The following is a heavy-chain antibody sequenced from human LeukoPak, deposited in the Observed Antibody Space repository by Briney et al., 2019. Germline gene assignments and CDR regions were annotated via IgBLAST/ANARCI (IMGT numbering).Heavy chain of an antibody. Sequence: GGSLRLPCAASGFTFSSYTIHWVRQPPGKGLEWVAVISFDGSNKYYADSVKGRFTISRDNSKNTLYLQMNSLRAEDTAVYYCAREELGSSLGFDPWGQGTLVTVSS. CDR3: AREELGSSLGFDP. V-gene: IGHV3-30-3*01. CDR1: GFTFSSYT. CDR2: ISFDGSNK. D-gene: IGHD3-16*01. J-gene: IGHJ5*02.